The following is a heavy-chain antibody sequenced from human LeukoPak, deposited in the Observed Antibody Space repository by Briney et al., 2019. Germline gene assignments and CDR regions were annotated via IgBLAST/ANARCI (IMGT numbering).Heavy chain of an antibody. CDR2: FIPIFGTT. D-gene: IGHD2-21*02. J-gene: IGHJ4*02. CDR3: ARAGGVCGDDCYWPFKY. CDR1: GYTFTGYY. V-gene: IGHV1-69*13. Sequence: GASVKVSCKASGYTFTGYYMHWVRQAPGQGLEWMGGFIPIFGTTNYAQKFQGRVTITADESTSTVYMEMSSLTSEDTAVYYCARAGGVCGDDCYWPFKYWGQGTLVTVSS.